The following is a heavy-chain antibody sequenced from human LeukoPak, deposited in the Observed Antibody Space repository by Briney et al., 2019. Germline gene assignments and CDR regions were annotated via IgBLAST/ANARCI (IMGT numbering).Heavy chain of an antibody. CDR3: ARDHPPTADCGGDCYSTFDY. V-gene: IGHV3-33*01. CDR1: GFTFSSYG. D-gene: IGHD2-21*02. CDR2: IWYDGSNK. J-gene: IGHJ4*02. Sequence: PGGSLRLSCAASGFTFSSYGMHWVRQAPGKGLEWVAVIWYDGSNKYYADSVKGRFTISRDNSKNTLYLQMNSLRAEDTAVYYCARDHPPTADCGGDCYSTFDYWGQGTLVTVSS.